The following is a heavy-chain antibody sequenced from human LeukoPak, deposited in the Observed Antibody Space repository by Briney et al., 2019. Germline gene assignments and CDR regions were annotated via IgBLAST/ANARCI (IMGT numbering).Heavy chain of an antibody. D-gene: IGHD2-2*03. CDR1: GLTFSSFW. V-gene: IGHV3-7*01. CDR2: IKRDGSEK. CDR3: ARDLDIVVVPASWFYP. Sequence: QTGGSLRLSCAASGLTFSSFWMSWVRQAPGKGLEWVANIKRDGSEKYYVDSVRGRFTISRDNAKNSLSLQMNSLRAEDTAVYYCARDLDIVVVPASWFYPWGQGTLVTVSS. J-gene: IGHJ5*02.